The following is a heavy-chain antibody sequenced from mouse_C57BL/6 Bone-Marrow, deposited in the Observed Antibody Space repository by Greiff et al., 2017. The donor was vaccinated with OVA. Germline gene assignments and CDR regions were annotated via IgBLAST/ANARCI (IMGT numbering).Heavy chain of an antibody. V-gene: IGHV1-76*01. J-gene: IGHJ2*01. CDR3: ARRYVFDY. CDR2: IYPGSGNT. CDR1: GYTFTDYY. Sequence: VQLQQSGAELVRPGASVKLSCKASGYTFTDYYINWVKQRPGQGLEWIARIYPGSGNTYYNEKFKGKATLTAEKSSSTAYMQLSSLTSEDSAVYFCARRYVFDYWGQGTTLTVSS. D-gene: IGHD1-1*01.